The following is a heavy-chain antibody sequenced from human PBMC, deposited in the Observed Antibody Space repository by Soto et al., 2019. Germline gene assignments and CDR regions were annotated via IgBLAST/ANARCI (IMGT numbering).Heavy chain of an antibody. CDR3: ASLGYSGSYNDY. V-gene: IGHV1-69*06. J-gene: IGHJ4*02. CDR2: IIPIFGTA. CDR1: GGTFSSYA. Sequence: SVKVSCKASGGTFSSYAISWVRQAPGQGLEWMGGIIPIFGTANYAQKFQGRVTIAADKSTSTAYMELSSLRSEDTAVYYCASLGYSGSYNDYWGQGTLVTVSS. D-gene: IGHD1-26*01.